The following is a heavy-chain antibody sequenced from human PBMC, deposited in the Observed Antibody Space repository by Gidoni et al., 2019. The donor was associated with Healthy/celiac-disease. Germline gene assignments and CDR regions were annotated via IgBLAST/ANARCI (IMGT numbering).Heavy chain of an antibody. J-gene: IGHJ6*03. CDR2: ITPSGGST. D-gene: IGHD5-18*01. V-gene: IGHV1-46*03. CDR3: ARGNTDTAMVYYYYMDV. Sequence: QVQLVQSGAEVKKPGASVKVSCTASGYTFTSYYMPWVRQSPGQGLEWMGIITPSGGSTSYAQKFQGRVTMTRDTSTSTVYMELSSLRSEDTAVYYCARGNTDTAMVYYYYMDVWGKGTTVTVSS. CDR1: GYTFTSYY.